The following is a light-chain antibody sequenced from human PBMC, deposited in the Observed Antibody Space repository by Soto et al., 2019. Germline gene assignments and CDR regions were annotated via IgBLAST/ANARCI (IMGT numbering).Light chain of an antibody. CDR2: DAS. J-gene: IGKJ2*01. CDR3: QQYYSYSYT. CDR1: QIIGSS. V-gene: IGKV1-5*01. Sequence: DIQMTQSPSTLSASVGDRVTITCRASQIIGSSLAWYQQTPGRAPKLLIYDASTFHTGVPSRFSGSESGTEFTLTISSLQPDDSATYYCQQYYSYSYTLGQGTMVDLK.